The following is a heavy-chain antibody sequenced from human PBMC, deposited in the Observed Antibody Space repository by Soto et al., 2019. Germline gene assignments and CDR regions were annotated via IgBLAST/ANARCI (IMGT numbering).Heavy chain of an antibody. CDR2: IYHSGST. Sequence: QVQLQESGPGLVKPSGTLSLTCAVSGGSISSSNWWSWVRQPPGKGLEWIGEIYHSGSTNYNPSHMSRVTISVDKSKNQFSLKLSSVTAADTAVYYCVRLLPTTAFDIWGQGTMVTVSS. V-gene: IGHV4-4*02. CDR1: GGSISSSNW. J-gene: IGHJ3*02. CDR3: VRLLPTTAFDI. D-gene: IGHD3-22*01.